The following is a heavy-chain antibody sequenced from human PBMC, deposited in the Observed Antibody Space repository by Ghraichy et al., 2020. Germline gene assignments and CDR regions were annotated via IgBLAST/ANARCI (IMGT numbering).Heavy chain of an antibody. Sequence: GGSLRLSCAASGFTVSSNYMSWVRQAPGKGLEWVSVIYSGGTTYYADSVKGRFTISRDNSKNTVHLQMNSLRAEDTAVYFCASRPEGVVIAATSYYYYGMDVWGQGTTVTVSS. J-gene: IGHJ6*02. CDR1: GFTVSSNY. CDR2: IYSGGTT. D-gene: IGHD2-15*01. CDR3: ASRPEGVVIAATSYYYYGMDV. V-gene: IGHV3-53*01.